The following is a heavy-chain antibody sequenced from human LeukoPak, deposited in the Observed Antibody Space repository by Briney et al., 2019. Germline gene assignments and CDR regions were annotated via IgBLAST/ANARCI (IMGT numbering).Heavy chain of an antibody. Sequence: SETLSLTCAVYGGSFSGYYWSWIRQPPGKGLEWIGEINHSGSTNYNPSFKSRVTISVDTSKNQFSLKLSSVTAAATAVYYCARAFRGGAVAPWGYWGQGTLVTVSS. CDR2: INHSGST. D-gene: IGHD6-19*01. CDR3: ARAFRGGAVAPWGY. J-gene: IGHJ4*02. CDR1: GGSFSGYY. V-gene: IGHV4-34*01.